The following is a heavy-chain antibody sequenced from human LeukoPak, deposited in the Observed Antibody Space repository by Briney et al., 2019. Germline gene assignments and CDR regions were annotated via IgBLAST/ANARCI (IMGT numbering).Heavy chain of an antibody. V-gene: IGHV1-8*03. CDR2: MNPNSGNT. CDR1: GYTFTSYD. D-gene: IGHD1-26*01. J-gene: IGHJ4*02. CDR3: ARGRRFGSYYLFYFDY. Sequence: ASVKVSCKASGYTFTSYDINWVRQATGQGLEWMGWMNPNSGNTGYAQKFQGRVTITRNTSISTAYMELSSLRSEDTAVYYCARGRRFGSYYLFYFDYWGQGTLVTVSS.